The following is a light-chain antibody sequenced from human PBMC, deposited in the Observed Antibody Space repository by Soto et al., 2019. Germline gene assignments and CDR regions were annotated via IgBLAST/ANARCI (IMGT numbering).Light chain of an antibody. Sequence: EIVMTQYPATLSVSPGERATLSCRASQSVCSDLAWYQQKPGQAPRFLIYGASLRATGIPERFSGSGSGTDFTLTINRLEPEDFAVYFCHQYSNSPLTFGPGTKVDIK. CDR1: QSVCSD. J-gene: IGKJ3*01. V-gene: IGKV3D-15*02. CDR3: HQYSNSPLT. CDR2: GAS.